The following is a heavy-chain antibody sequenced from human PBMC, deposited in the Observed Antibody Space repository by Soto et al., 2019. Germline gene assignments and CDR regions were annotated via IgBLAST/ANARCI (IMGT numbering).Heavy chain of an antibody. J-gene: IGHJ4*02. V-gene: IGHV4-31*03. Sequence: QVQLQESGPGLVKPSQTLSLTCTVSGGSISSGGYYWSWIRQHPGKGLEWIGYIYYSGSTYYNPSLKSRVTISVDTSKNQFSLKLCSVTAADTAVYYCARDGIRLGELSLPRQDWGQGTLVTVSS. D-gene: IGHD3-16*02. CDR2: IYYSGST. CDR3: ARDGIRLGELSLPRQD. CDR1: GGSISSGGYY.